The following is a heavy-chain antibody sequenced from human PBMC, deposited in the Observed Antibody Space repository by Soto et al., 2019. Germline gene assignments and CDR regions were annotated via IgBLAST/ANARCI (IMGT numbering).Heavy chain of an antibody. Sequence: SVKVSCKTSGFTFSSSAVHWVRQARGHRLQWIGWIDVGSANANYAQMLQERVTISRDMSTSTAYMELSSLRPEDTAVYYCARDDLNYYDSTSHAFDIWGQGTMVTVSS. CDR1: GFTFSSSA. J-gene: IGHJ3*02. V-gene: IGHV1-58*01. D-gene: IGHD3-22*01. CDR3: ARDDLNYYDSTSHAFDI. CDR2: IDVGSANA.